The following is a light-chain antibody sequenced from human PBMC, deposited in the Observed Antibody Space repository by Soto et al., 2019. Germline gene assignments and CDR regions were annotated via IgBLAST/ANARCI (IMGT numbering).Light chain of an antibody. CDR1: SSNIGINT. J-gene: IGLJ1*01. V-gene: IGLV1-44*01. Sequence: QSVRAQPPSASETPGQRVTISCSGSSSNIGINTVDWFQQLPGTAPKLLIYNNNQRPSGVPDRFSGSKSGTSASLAISGLQSEDESDYYCAAWDDSLNGYVFGTGTKVTVL. CDR3: AAWDDSLNGYV. CDR2: NNN.